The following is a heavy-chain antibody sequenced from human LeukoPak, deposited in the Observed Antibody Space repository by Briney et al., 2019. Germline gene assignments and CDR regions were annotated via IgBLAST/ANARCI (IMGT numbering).Heavy chain of an antibody. Sequence: TGGSLRLSCAASGFTFSSYAMSWVRQAPGKGLQWVSAITGSGGSTDHADSVKGRFTISRDNSKNTLYLQMNSLRAEDTAVYYCAKEGKPYRYFDYWGQGTLVTVSS. D-gene: IGHD3-16*02. V-gene: IGHV3-23*01. CDR1: GFTFSSYA. CDR2: ITGSGGST. J-gene: IGHJ4*02. CDR3: AKEGKPYRYFDY.